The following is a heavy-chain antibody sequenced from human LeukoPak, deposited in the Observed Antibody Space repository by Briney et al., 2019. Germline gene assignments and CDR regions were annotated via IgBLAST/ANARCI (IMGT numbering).Heavy chain of an antibody. CDR1: GYTFTNYG. CDR3: ARDVGNVYFDF. CDR2: ISGNNGIT. D-gene: IGHD2-15*01. Sequence: ASVKVSCKASGYTFTNYGISWVRQAPGQGPEWMGWISGNNGITNYAQKVQGRVTMTTDTSTSTAYMELRSLRSDDTAVYYCARDVGNVYFDFWGQGTLVTVSS. V-gene: IGHV1-18*01. J-gene: IGHJ4*02.